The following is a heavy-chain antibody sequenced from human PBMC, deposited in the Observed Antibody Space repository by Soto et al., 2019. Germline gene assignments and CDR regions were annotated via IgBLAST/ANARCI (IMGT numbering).Heavy chain of an antibody. J-gene: IGHJ4*02. CDR2: ISPMFGAA. V-gene: IGHV1-69*19. CDR3: AREVQVHTPAFVY. D-gene: IGHD3-10*01. Sequence: QVQLVQSGAEMKKPGSSVKVSCQSSGGTFNTYAMNWVRQAPGQGPEWMGDISPMFGAANYAPKFQGRVTMTADESTGTSYMQLISLTSEDAALYFCAREVQVHTPAFVYWGQGTLVTVSS. CDR1: GGTFNTYA.